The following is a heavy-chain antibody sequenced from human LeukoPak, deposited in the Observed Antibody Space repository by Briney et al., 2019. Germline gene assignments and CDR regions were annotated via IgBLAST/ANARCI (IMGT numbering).Heavy chain of an antibody. CDR2: INSDGSST. V-gene: IGHV3-74*01. D-gene: IGHD3/OR15-3a*01. Sequence: GGSLRLSCAVSGFTVSNYWMHWVRQAPGKGLVWVSRINSDGSSTSYADSVKGRFTISRDNAKNTLYLQMNSLRAEDTAVYYCASVIFTYGMDVWGQGTTVTVSS. CDR1: GFTVSNYW. CDR3: ASVIFTYGMDV. J-gene: IGHJ6*02.